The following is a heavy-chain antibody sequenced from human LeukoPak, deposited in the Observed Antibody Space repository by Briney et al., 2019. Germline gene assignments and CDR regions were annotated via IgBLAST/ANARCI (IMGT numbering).Heavy chain of an antibody. V-gene: IGHV4-39*07. Sequence: SETLSLTCTVSGGSISSSSYYWGWIRQPPGTGLEWIGSIYYSGSTYYNPSLKSRVTISVDTSKNQFSLKLSSVTAADTAVYYCARDPGRLASYNWFDPWGQGTLVTVSS. D-gene: IGHD6-19*01. CDR2: IYYSGST. J-gene: IGHJ5*02. CDR3: ARDPGRLASYNWFDP. CDR1: GGSISSSSYY.